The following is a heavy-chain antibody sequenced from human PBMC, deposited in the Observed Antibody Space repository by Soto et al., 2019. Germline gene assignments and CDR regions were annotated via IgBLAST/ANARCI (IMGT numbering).Heavy chain of an antibody. V-gene: IGHV3-73*02. CDR2: IRSKAHSYAT. CDR1: GFTFSGSA. Sequence: EVQLVESGGGLVQPGGSLKLSCAASGFTFSGSAMHWVRQASGKGLEWVGRIRSKAHSYATAYAATVKGRFTISRDDSKNTAYLQMNSLKTEDTSVYYCTSSALIDYYYYYGMDVWGQGTTVTVSS. D-gene: IGHD3-22*01. CDR3: TSSALIDYYYYYGMDV. J-gene: IGHJ6*02.